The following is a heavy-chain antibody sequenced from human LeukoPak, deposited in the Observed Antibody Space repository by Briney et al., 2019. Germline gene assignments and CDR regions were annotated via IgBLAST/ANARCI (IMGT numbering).Heavy chain of an antibody. CDR3: ARSHDYIWGSYRV. V-gene: IGHV4-4*02. CDR1: GVSISGSIW. CDR2: IYHDGST. D-gene: IGHD3-16*02. Sequence: SGTLSLTCAVSGVSISGSIWWSWVRQPPGKGLEWIGEIYHDGSTNYNASLQGRATITVDKSKNQFFLKLSSVTAADTAVYFCARSHDYIWGSYRVWGQGTQVAVSS. J-gene: IGHJ1*01.